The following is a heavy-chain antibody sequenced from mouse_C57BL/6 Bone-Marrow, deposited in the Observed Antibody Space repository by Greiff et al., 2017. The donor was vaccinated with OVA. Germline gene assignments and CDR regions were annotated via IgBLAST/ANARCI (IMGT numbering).Heavy chain of an antibody. D-gene: IGHD2-5*01. CDR2: SDPSDSYT. CDR1: GYTFTSYW. J-gene: IGHJ2*01. CDR3: ALYSNYDY. Sequence: VQLQQPGAELVRPGTSVKLSCKASGYTFTSYWMHWVKQRPGQGLEWIGVSDPSDSYTNYNQKFKGKATFTVDTSSSTAYMQLSSLTSEDSAVYYCALYSNYDYWGQGTTLTVSS. V-gene: IGHV1-59*01.